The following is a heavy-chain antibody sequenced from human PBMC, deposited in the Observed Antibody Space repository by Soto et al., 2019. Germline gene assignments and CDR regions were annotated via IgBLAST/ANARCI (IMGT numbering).Heavy chain of an antibody. V-gene: IGHV4-59*12. D-gene: IGHD3-9*01. CDR1: GDSISSYF. CDR3: ARAYRRYFDY. Sequence: SETLSLTCTVSGDSISSYFWSWIRQPPGKGLEWIGCVYHSGSTNYRPSRKRRVSISVDTSKNQFSLKLSSVTAADTAVYYCARAYRRYFDYWGQGTLVTVSS. J-gene: IGHJ4*01. CDR2: VYHSGST.